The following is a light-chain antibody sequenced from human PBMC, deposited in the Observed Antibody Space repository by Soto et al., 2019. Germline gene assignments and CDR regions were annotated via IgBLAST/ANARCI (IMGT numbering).Light chain of an antibody. CDR2: GAS. V-gene: IGKV3D-15*01. CDR1: QSVSSN. J-gene: IGKJ1*01. CDR3: QQHSHWPPWT. Sequence: IVMTQSPATLSVSPWERATLSCRASQSVSSNLAWYQQKPGQAPRLLIHGASSRATGIPDRISGSGSGTDFTLTISNLEPEDFAVYYCQQHSHWPPWTFGQGTKVDIK.